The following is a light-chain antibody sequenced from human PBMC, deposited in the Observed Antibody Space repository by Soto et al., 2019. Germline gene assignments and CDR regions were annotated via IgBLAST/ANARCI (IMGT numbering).Light chain of an antibody. CDR2: AAS. Sequence: DILLTQSTSSLSASVGDRVTINCRASQGIDTSLAWYQQKPGKAPKLLIYAASNFQSGVPSRFSGSGSGTHFTLTIGSLQPEDFATYYCQQLHGYPITFGQGTRLEIK. CDR3: QQLHGYPIT. CDR1: QGIDTS. J-gene: IGKJ5*01. V-gene: IGKV1-9*01.